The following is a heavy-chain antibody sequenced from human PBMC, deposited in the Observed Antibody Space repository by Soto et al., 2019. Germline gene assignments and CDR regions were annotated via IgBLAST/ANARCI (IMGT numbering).Heavy chain of an antibody. J-gene: IGHJ4*02. CDR2: ISGTGDTT. D-gene: IGHD3-9*01. CDR1: GFIFRSYA. Sequence: GGSLRLSCAASGFIFRSYAMGWVRQAPVKGLEWVSIISGTGDTTMSADSVKGRFTISRDNSKSTLYLQMNGLRADDTAVYFCAKLYYPVLQNFDWILTRHYYFEYWGPGTLVTVSS. V-gene: IGHV3-23*01. CDR3: AKLYYPVLQNFDWILTRHYYFEY.